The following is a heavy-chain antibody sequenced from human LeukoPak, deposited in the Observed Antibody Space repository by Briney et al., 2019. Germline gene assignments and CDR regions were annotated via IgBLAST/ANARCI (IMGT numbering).Heavy chain of an antibody. CDR2: ISGSGGST. V-gene: IGHV3-23*01. D-gene: IGHD2-15*01. CDR3: AKTSGDSSYYYYYMDV. Sequence: GESLRLSCAASGFTFSVTWMSWVRQAPGKGLEWVSAISGSGGSTYYADSVKGRFTISRDNSKNTLYLQMNSLRAEDTAVYYCAKTSGDSSYYYYYMDVWGKGTTVTVSS. CDR1: GFTFSVTW. J-gene: IGHJ6*03.